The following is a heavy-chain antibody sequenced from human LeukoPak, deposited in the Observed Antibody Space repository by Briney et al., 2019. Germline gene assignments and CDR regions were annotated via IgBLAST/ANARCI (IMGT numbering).Heavy chain of an antibody. CDR1: GFTVSSNY. V-gene: IGHV3-53*01. D-gene: IGHD6-13*01. CDR3: ARSVWAAAGLDY. Sequence: GGSLRLSCAASGFTVSSNYMSWVRQAPGKGLEWVSVIYSGGSTYYADSVKGRFTISRDNSKNTLYLQMNSLRAEDTAVYYCARSVWAAAGLDYWGQGTLVTVSS. CDR2: IYSGGST. J-gene: IGHJ4*02.